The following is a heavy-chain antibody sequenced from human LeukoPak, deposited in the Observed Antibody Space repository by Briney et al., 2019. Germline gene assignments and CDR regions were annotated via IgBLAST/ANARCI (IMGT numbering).Heavy chain of an antibody. V-gene: IGHV3-53*05. J-gene: IGHJ4*02. Sequence: GGSLRLSCAASGFTVSSNYMSWVRQAPGKGLEWVSVIYSGGSTYYADSVKGRFTISRDNSKNTLYLQMNSLRAEDTAVYYCAKDTYDSSGYHQPTLKPDYWGQGTLVTVSS. D-gene: IGHD3-22*01. CDR1: GFTVSSNY. CDR2: IYSGGST. CDR3: AKDTYDSSGYHQPTLKPDY.